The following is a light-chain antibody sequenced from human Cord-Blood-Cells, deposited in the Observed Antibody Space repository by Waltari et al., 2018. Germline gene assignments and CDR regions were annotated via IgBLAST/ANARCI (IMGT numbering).Light chain of an antibody. J-gene: IGLJ1*01. Sequence: QSALTQPASVSGSPGQSITISCTGTSSDVGSYNLVSWYQQHPGKAPKLMIYECSKRPSGVSNRFSGSKSGNTASLTISGLQAEDEADYYCCSYAGSSTYVFGTETKVTVL. CDR3: CSYAGSSTYV. CDR2: ECS. CDR1: SSDVGSYNL. V-gene: IGLV2-23*01.